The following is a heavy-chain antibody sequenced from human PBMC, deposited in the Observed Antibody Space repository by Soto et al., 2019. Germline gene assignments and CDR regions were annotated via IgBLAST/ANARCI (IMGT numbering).Heavy chain of an antibody. CDR3: ARRGSGGYSYGLPYYYYGMAV. J-gene: IGHJ6*02. Sequence: GESLKISCKGSGSSFTRYWIGWGRQMLGKGLEWLAIIYPGDSDTRYSPAFQGQVAIPADKSISTAYLQWSSLKASDTAMYYCARRGSGGYSYGLPYYYYGMAVWGQGTTVTVSS. D-gene: IGHD5-18*01. CDR2: IYPGDSDT. V-gene: IGHV5-51*01. CDR1: GSSFTRYW.